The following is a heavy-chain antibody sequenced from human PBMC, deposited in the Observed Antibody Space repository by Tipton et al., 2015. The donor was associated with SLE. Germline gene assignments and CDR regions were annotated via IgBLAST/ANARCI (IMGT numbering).Heavy chain of an antibody. CDR2: IYYSGST. CDR3: ARGRYCSGDSCYSGDAFDI. V-gene: IGHV4-59*01. D-gene: IGHD2-15*01. J-gene: IGHJ3*02. CDR1: GGSISSYY. Sequence: TLSLTCTVSGGSISSYYWSWIRQPPGKGLEWIGYIYYSGSTNYNPSLKSRVTISVDTSKNQFSLKLSSVTAADTAVYYCARGRYCSGDSCYSGDAFDIWGQGTMVTVSS.